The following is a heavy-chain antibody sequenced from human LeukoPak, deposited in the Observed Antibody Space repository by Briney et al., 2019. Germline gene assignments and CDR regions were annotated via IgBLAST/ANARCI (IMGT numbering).Heavy chain of an antibody. CDR3: ARSPTNYYDSSGPPNY. J-gene: IGHJ4*02. D-gene: IGHD3-22*01. Sequence: PSETLSLTCAVYGGSFSGYYWSWIRQPPGKGLEWIGEINHSGSTNYNPSLKSRVTISVDTSKNQFSLKLSSVTAADTAVYYCARSPTNYYDSSGPPNYWGQGTLVTVSS. V-gene: IGHV4-34*01. CDR2: INHSGST. CDR1: GGSFSGYY.